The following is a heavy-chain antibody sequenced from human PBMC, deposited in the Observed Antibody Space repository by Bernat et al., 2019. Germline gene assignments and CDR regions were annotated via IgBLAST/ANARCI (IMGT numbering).Heavy chain of an antibody. J-gene: IGHJ6*02. CDR1: GFTFSSYG. CDR3: ARSREVAGTRGYYYYYGMDV. Sequence: QVQLVESGGGVVQPGRSLRLSCAASGFTFSSYGMHWVRQAPGKGLEWVAVIWYDGSNKYDADYVESRFTISRDNSKNTLDLQMNNLGAEDTAVYYCARSREVAGTRGYYYYYGMDVWGQGTTVTVSS. D-gene: IGHD6-19*01. CDR2: IWYDGSNK. V-gene: IGHV3-33*01.